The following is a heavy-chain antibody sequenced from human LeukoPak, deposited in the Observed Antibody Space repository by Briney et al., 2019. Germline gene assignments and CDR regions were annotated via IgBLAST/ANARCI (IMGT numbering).Heavy chain of an antibody. CDR3: ARVPRYCTTGVCYYFDY. CDR2: MNHSGST. D-gene: IGHD2-8*01. J-gene: IGHJ4*02. Sequence: SETLSLTCAVYGGSFSDYYWSWIRQPPGKGLEWIGEMNHSGSTNYNPSLKSRVTISVDTSKNPFSLKLNSVTAADTAVYYCARVPRYCTTGVCYYFDYWGQGTLVTVSS. V-gene: IGHV4-34*01. CDR1: GGSFSDYY.